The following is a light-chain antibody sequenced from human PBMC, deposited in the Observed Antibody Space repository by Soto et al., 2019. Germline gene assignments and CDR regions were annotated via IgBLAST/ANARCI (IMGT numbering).Light chain of an antibody. V-gene: IGKV1-5*03. CDR3: QQYNSYIT. CDR2: KAS. CDR1: QSISSW. Sequence: IQMPPYPSTLSAPVGDRVPITCRASQSISSWLAWYQQKPGKAPKLLIYKASSLESGVPSRFSGSGSGTEFTLTISSLQPDDFATYYCQQYNSYITFGQGTRLEIK. J-gene: IGKJ5*01.